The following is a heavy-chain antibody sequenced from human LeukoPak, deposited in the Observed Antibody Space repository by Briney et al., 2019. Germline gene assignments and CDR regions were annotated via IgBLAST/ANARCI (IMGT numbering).Heavy chain of an antibody. CDR3: ARGLGSSSWYVAQRYWYFDP. CDR1: GGPISSYY. D-gene: IGHD6-13*01. J-gene: IGHJ2*01. Sequence: SETLSLTCTVSGGPISSYYWSWIRQPAGKGLEWIGRIYTSGSTNYNPSLKSRVTMSVDTSKNQFSLKLSSVTAADTAVYYCARGLGSSSWYVAQRYWYFDPWGRGTLVTVSS. CDR2: IYTSGST. V-gene: IGHV4-4*07.